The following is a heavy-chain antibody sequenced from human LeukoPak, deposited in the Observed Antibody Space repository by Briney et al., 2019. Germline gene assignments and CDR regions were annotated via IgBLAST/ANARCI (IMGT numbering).Heavy chain of an antibody. V-gene: IGHV3-21*01. CDR2: ISSSSSYI. Sequence: EGSLRLSCAASGFTFSSYSMNWVRQAPGKGLEWVSSISSSSSYIYYADSVKGRFTISRDNAKNSLYLQMNSLRAEDTAVYYCAREEYSGSYYFDYWGQGTLVTVSS. D-gene: IGHD1-26*01. CDR3: AREEYSGSYYFDY. CDR1: GFTFSSYS. J-gene: IGHJ4*02.